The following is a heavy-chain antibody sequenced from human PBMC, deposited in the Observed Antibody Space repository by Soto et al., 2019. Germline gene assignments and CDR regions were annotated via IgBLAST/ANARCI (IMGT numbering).Heavy chain of an antibody. J-gene: IGHJ5*02. CDR2: INADGSDT. CDR1: RFTFEDYA. V-gene: IGHV3-43*02. Sequence: EVQLVQSGGGVVRPGGSLRLSCAASRFTFEDYALHWVRQSSGKSPEWVSLINADGSDTYYADSVKGRFTISRDNNKHSLYLQMSSLRPEDTAIYFCAKARFYFDSSPYDAWCQGTLVTVTS. D-gene: IGHD1-26*01. CDR3: AKARFYFDSSPYDA.